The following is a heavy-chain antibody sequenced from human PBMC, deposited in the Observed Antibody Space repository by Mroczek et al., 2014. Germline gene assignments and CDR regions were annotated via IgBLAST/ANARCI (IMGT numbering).Heavy chain of an antibody. CDR1: GFTFGDYA. CDR3: TRGPGYCSSTSCHKYNWFDP. J-gene: IGHJ5*02. V-gene: IGHV3-49*03. CDR2: IRSKAYGGTT. Sequence: VQLQESGGGLVQPGRSLRLSCTASGFTFGDYAMSWFRQAPGKGLEWVGFIRSKAYGGTTEYAASVKGRFTISRDDSKSIAYLQMNSLKTEDTAVYYCTRGPGYCSSTSCHKYNWFDPWGQGTLVTVSS. D-gene: IGHD2-2*01.